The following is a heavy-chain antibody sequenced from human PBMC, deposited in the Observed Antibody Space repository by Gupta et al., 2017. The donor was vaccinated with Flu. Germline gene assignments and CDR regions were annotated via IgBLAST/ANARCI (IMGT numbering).Heavy chain of an antibody. V-gene: IGHV1-69*01. CDR3: ARAAAGTH. CDR1: GGTFSSYA. D-gene: IGHD6-13*01. CDR2: IIPIFGTA. Sequence: QVQLVQSGAEVTKPGSSVRFSCTASGGTFSSYAINWVGQAPGQGLEWMRGIIPIFGTANYAQKVQGRVTMTVDETTSTAYMELVSLRSEDTVVYYCARAAAGTHWGQGTLVTVSS. J-gene: IGHJ4*02.